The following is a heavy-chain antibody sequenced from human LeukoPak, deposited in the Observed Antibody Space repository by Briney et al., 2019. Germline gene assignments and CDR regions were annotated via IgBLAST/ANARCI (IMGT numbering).Heavy chain of an antibody. CDR2: ISSSSSYI. CDR1: GFTFRSYS. V-gene: IGHV3-21*01. J-gene: IGHJ6*03. D-gene: IGHD5-12*01. Sequence: GGSLRLSCAASGFTFRSYSMNWVRQAPGKGLEWVSSISSSSSYIYYADSVKGRFTISRDNAKNSLYLQMNSLRAEDTAVYYCARVLLYSGYDSHYYYMDVWGKGTTVTVSS. CDR3: ARVLLYSGYDSHYYYMDV.